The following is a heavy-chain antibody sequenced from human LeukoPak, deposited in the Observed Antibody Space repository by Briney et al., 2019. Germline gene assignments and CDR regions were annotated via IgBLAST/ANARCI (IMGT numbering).Heavy chain of an antibody. D-gene: IGHD5-18*01. CDR2: IYYSGST. V-gene: IGHV4-61*08. J-gene: IGHJ5*02. CDR3: ARRRYSYVGPWFDP. Sequence: SETLSLTCAVSGGSISSGGYSWSWIRQPPGKGLEWIGYIYYSGSTYYNPSLKSRVTISVDTSKNQFSLKLSSVTAADTAVYYCARRRYSYVGPWFDPWGQGTLVTVSS. CDR1: GGSISSGGYS.